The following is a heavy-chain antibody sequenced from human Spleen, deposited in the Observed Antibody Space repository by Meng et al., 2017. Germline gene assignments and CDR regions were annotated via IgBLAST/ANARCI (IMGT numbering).Heavy chain of an antibody. D-gene: IGHD4-17*01. CDR1: GGSVSSGSDY. V-gene: IGHV4-61*01. Sequence: QGELQESGQGLVRPSGTLSLTCTVSGGSVSSGSDYWSWIRQPPGKGLEWIGFIYYNGNTNYNPSLKSRVTISIDTSKNQFSLKLSSVTAADTAVYYCAREPNYGDYGGGFDYWGQGTLVTVSS. CDR3: AREPNYGDYGGGFDY. J-gene: IGHJ4*02. CDR2: IYYNGNT.